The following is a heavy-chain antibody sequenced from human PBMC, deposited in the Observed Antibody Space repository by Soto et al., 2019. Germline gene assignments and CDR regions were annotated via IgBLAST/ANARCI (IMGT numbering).Heavy chain of an antibody. CDR3: ARACCSSSAADY. Sequence: QVQLQESGPGLVKPSQTLSLTCSVSGESISSGGYYWSWIRHHPGKGLEGVGYIYDTESDYYNPSRNRRVTLSMDTSKNHCAMGMSCVTAADQAVYYCARACCSSSAADYWGQGTLATVSS. D-gene: IGHD6-6*01. CDR2: IYDTESD. CDR1: GESISSGGYY. J-gene: IGHJ4*02. V-gene: IGHV4-31*03.